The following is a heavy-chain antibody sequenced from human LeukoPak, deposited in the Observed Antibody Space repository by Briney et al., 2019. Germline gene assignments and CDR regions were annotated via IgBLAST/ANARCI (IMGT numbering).Heavy chain of an antibody. Sequence: ASVKVSCKASGGTFSSYAISWVRQAPGQGLEWMGRIIPIPGMANYAQKFQGRVTITADKSTSTAYMELSSLRSEDTAVYYCAGGVYLYGMDVWGQGTTVTVSS. J-gene: IGHJ6*02. D-gene: IGHD6-6*01. CDR2: IIPIPGMA. CDR3: AGGVYLYGMDV. CDR1: GGTFSSYA. V-gene: IGHV1-69*04.